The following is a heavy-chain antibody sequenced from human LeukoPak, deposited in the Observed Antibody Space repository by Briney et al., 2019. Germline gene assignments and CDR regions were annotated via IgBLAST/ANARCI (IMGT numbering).Heavy chain of an antibody. CDR3: ARGRPPVGSSVYYYRYYFDY. CDR2: INHSGST. Sequence: PGESLRLSCAASGFAFSSHWMNWVRQPPGKGLEWIGEINHSGSTNYNPSLKSRVTISLDTSKNQFSLKLSSVTAADTAVYYCARGRPPVGSSVYYYRYYFDYWGQGTLVTVSS. CDR1: GFAFSSHW. V-gene: IGHV4-34*01. J-gene: IGHJ4*02. D-gene: IGHD3-22*01.